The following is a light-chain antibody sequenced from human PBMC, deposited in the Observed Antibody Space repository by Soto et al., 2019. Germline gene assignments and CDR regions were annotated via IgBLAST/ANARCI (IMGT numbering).Light chain of an antibody. CDR2: DAS. CDR1: QSISYW. J-gene: IGKJ2*01. Sequence: DIQLTQSPSTLSASVGDRLTITCRASQSISYWLAWYQQKPGKAPKLLILDASVLESGVPSRFSGSRSGTEFTLTISSLQPDDFATYYCQQYYDSYTFGQGTKLDIK. V-gene: IGKV1-5*01. CDR3: QQYYDSYT.